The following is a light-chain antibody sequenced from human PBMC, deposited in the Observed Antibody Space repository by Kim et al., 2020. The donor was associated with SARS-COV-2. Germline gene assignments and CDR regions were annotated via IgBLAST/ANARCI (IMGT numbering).Light chain of an antibody. CDR2: GAS. Sequence: LSPRERATLSCRASQSVTSNALAWYQQKPGQTPRLLSYGASSRAPGIPDRFSGSGSGTDFSLTISRLEPEDFAVYYCQQYGSSPRFGGGTKVDIK. CDR1: QSVTSNA. V-gene: IGKV3-20*01. J-gene: IGKJ4*01. CDR3: QQYGSSPR.